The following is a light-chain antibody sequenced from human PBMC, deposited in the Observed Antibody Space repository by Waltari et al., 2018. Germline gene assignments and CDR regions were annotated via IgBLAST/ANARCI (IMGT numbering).Light chain of an antibody. Sequence: QSALTQPASVSGSPGQSITISCTGTSGDISGYYYVSWFQQHPGKAPKLVIYDVNKRPSGISDRFSGSKSASTASLTISGLQAEDEADYYCNSYRNINTYVFGTGTKVTVL. CDR2: DVN. CDR1: SGDISGYYY. V-gene: IGLV2-14*03. CDR3: NSYRNINTYV. J-gene: IGLJ1*01.